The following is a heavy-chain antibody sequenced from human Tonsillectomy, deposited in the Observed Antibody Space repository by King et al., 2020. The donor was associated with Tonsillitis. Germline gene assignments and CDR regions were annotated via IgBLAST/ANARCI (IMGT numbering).Heavy chain of an antibody. D-gene: IGHD3-3*01. V-gene: IGHV3-30*18. CDR2: ISYDGSNK. CDR1: GFTFSSYG. J-gene: IGHJ6*02. CDR3: AKGGGPSCDFWSGSPIYYYYGMDV. Sequence: VQLVESGGGVVQPGRSLRLSCAASGFTFSSYGMHWVRQAPGKGLEWVAVISYDGSNKYYADSVKGRFTISRDNSKNTLYLQMNSLRAEDTAVYYCAKGGGPSCDFWSGSPIYYYYGMDVWGQGTTVTVSS.